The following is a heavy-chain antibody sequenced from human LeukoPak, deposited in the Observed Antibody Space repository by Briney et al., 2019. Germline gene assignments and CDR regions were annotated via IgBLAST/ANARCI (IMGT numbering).Heavy chain of an antibody. Sequence: GGSLRLSCAASGFTFSSYRMNWVRQAPGKGLEWVSYISSSSSSIYYADSVQGRFTISRDNAKNSLYLQMNSLRAEDTAVYYCARGYCSSTSCSQDYWGQGTLVTVSS. V-gene: IGHV3-48*01. D-gene: IGHD2-2*01. J-gene: IGHJ4*02. CDR2: ISSSSSSI. CDR3: ARGYCSSTSCSQDY. CDR1: GFTFSSYR.